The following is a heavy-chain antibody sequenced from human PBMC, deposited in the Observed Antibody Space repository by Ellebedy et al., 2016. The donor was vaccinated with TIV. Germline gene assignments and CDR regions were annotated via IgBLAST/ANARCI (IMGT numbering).Heavy chain of an antibody. CDR1: GGSVSSGSYY. V-gene: IGHV4-61*01. Sequence: SETLSLTXTVSGGSVSSGSYYWSWIRQPPGKGLEWIGYIYYSGSTNYNPSLKSRVTISVDTSKNQFSLKLSSVTAADTAVYYCAGWPGYWGQGTLVTVSS. J-gene: IGHJ4*02. CDR2: IYYSGST. CDR3: AGWPGY.